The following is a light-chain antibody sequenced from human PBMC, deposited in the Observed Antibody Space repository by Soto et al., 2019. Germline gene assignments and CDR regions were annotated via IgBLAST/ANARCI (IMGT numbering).Light chain of an antibody. J-gene: IGKJ2*01. V-gene: IGKV3-20*01. Sequence: EIVLTQSPGTLSLSPGERATLSCRASQSISSSYLTWYQQKPGQAPRLLIYGASSRATGIPDRFSGSGSGTDFTLTISRLEPADFAVYYGHQDGSSFRYTFGQGTKLEIK. CDR3: HQDGSSFRYT. CDR1: QSISSSY. CDR2: GAS.